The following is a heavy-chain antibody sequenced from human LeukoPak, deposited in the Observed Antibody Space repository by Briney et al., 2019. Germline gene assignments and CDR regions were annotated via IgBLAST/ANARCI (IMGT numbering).Heavy chain of an antibody. D-gene: IGHD6-6*01. J-gene: IGHJ5*02. CDR2: INHSGST. CDR3: ARTKRVGPRPARGWFDP. V-gene: IGHV4-34*01. CDR1: GGSFSGYY. Sequence: ASETLSLTCAVYGGSFSGYYWSWIRQPPGKGLEWIGEINHSGSTNYNPSLKSRVTISVDTSKNQFSLKLSSVTAADTAVYYCARTKRVGPRPARGWFDPWGQGTLVTVSS.